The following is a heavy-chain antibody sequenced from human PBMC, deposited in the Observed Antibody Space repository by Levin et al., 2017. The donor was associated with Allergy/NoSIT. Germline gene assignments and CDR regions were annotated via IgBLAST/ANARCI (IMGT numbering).Heavy chain of an antibody. V-gene: IGHV4-59*01. CDR2: ISNNGRT. CDR1: GGSISSFF. CDR3: ARDRSGSYYTFDM. D-gene: IGHD1-26*01. Sequence: KPSETLSLTCNVSGGSISSFFWNWIRQPPGKGLEWIGYISNNGRTNYNPSLKSRVTISVDKSKNHLSLKVTSVTAADTAVYYCARDRSGSYYTFDMWGQGTMVNV. J-gene: IGHJ3*02.